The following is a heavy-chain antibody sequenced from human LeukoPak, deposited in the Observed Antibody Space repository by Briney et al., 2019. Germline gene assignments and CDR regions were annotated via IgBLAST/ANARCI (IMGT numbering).Heavy chain of an antibody. J-gene: IGHJ4*02. V-gene: IGHV1-69*13. D-gene: IGHD6-19*01. CDR2: IIPIFGTA. CDR3: AKGLYSSGWYAPTIDY. CDR1: GGTFSSYA. Sequence: ASVKVSCKASGGTFSSYAISWVRQAPGQGLEWMGGIIPIFGTANYAQKFQGRVTITADESTSTAYMELSSLRSEDTAVYYCAKGLYSSGWYAPTIDYWGQGTLVTVSS.